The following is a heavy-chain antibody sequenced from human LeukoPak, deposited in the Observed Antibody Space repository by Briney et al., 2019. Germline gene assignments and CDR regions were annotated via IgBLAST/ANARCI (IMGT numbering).Heavy chain of an antibody. Sequence: ASVKVSCKASGYTFTGYYMHWVRQAPGQGLEWMGWINPNSGGTNYAQKFQGRVTMTRDTSISTAYMELSRLRSDDTAVYYCARVAAAGTEDIDYWGQGTLVTVSS. D-gene: IGHD6-13*01. CDR1: GYTFTGYY. CDR3: ARVAAAGTEDIDY. V-gene: IGHV1-2*02. J-gene: IGHJ4*02. CDR2: INPNSGGT.